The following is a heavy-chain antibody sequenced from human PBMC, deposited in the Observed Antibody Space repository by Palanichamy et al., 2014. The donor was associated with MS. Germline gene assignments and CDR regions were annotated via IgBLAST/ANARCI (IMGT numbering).Heavy chain of an antibody. CDR2: IIPISSTT. Sequence: QVLLMQSGAEVRRPGSSVKVSCQASGGTFTSSVNWVRQAPGQGLEWMGGIIPISSTTTYAQKFQGRVTITADESTIVYLELRSLRFEDTAVYYCAREPCATPGCYSWFDSWGQGTLVTVSS. CDR3: AREPCATPGCYSWFDS. V-gene: IGHV1-69*01. D-gene: IGHD2-21*02. J-gene: IGHJ5*01. CDR1: GGTFTSSV.